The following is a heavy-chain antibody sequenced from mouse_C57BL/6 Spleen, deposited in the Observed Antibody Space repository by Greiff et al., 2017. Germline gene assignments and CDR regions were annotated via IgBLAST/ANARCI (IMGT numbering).Heavy chain of an antibody. V-gene: IGHV1-64*01. CDR1: GYTFTSYW. Sequence: QVQLQQPGAELVKPGASVKLSCKASGYTFTSYWMHWVKQRPGQGLEWIGMLHPNSGSTNYNEKFKSRATLTLEKSSSTAYMQLSSLTSEESAVYYCARYGDYDGAWFAYWVQGTLGTVSA. J-gene: IGHJ3*01. CDR3: ARYGDYDGAWFAY. CDR2: LHPNSGST. D-gene: IGHD2-4*01.